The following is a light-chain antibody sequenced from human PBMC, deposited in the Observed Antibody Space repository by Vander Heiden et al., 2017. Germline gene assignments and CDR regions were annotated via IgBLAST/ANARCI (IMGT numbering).Light chain of an antibody. J-gene: IGLJ3*02. V-gene: IGLV1-44*01. Sequence: QSVLTQPPSASGTPGQRVTTPSSGSSSNIGRNTVTCSQQLPGTAPKLLIYSNNQRPSGVPDRFSGSKSGTSASLAISGLQSEDEADYYCAAWDDSLNGSWVFGGGTKLTVL. CDR3: AAWDDSLNGSWV. CDR2: SNN. CDR1: SSNIGRNT.